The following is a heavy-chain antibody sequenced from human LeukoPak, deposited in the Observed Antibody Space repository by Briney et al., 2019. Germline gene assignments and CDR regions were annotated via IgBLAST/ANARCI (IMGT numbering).Heavy chain of an antibody. J-gene: IGHJ4*02. D-gene: IGHD6-13*01. Sequence: PSETLSLTCTVSGGSISSSSYYWGWVRQPPGTGLEWIGSIYYSGSTYYNPSRKSRVTISVDTSKNQFSLKLSSVTAADTAVYYCARVRQQLVDYWGQGTLVTVSS. CDR2: IYYSGST. CDR1: GGSISSSSYY. CDR3: ARVRQQLVDY. V-gene: IGHV4-39*07.